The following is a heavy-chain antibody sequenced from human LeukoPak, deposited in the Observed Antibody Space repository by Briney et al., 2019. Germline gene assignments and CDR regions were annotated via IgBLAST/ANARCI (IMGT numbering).Heavy chain of an antibody. CDR2: IYTSGST. CDR1: SGSISSYY. V-gene: IGHV4-4*07. J-gene: IGHJ4*02. Sequence: SETLSLTCSVSSGSISSYYWSWIRQPAGKELEWIGRIYTSGSTNYNPSLKSRVTISVDTSKNQFSLKLSSVTAADTAVYYCAREPLGYCSGGSCYPFDYWGQGTLVTVSS. CDR3: AREPLGYCSGGSCYPFDY. D-gene: IGHD2-15*01.